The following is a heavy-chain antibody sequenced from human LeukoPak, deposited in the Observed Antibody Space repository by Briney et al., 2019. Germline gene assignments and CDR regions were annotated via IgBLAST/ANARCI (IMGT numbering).Heavy chain of an antibody. CDR1: GFTFSSYA. V-gene: IGHV3-30-3*01. D-gene: IGHD1-26*01. Sequence: HPGGSLRLSCAASGFTFSSYAMHWVRQAPGKGLEWVAVISYDGSNKYYADSVKGRFTISRDNSKNTLYLQMNSLRAEDTAVYYCARASGTVDYWGQGTLVTVSS. CDR2: ISYDGSNK. CDR3: ARASGTVDY. J-gene: IGHJ4*02.